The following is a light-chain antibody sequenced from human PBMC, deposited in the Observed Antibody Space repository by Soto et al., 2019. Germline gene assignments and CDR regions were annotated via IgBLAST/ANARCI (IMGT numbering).Light chain of an antibody. Sequence: QSALTQPASVSGSPGQSITISCTGTSSDVGAYNYVSWYQQYPGKAPKVIIYDVSNRPSGVSNRFSGSKSGNTASLTISGLQAEDEADYYCFSYTTSSTVVFGGGTQLTVL. J-gene: IGLJ2*01. CDR2: DVS. CDR3: FSYTTSSTVV. CDR1: SSDVGAYNY. V-gene: IGLV2-14*01.